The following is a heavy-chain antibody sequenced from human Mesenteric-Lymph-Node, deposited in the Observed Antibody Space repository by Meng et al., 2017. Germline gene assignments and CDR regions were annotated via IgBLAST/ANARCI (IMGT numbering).Heavy chain of an antibody. V-gene: IGHV3-30*04. D-gene: IGHD1-26*01. CDR1: GFTFSSHA. J-gene: IGHJ4*02. CDR2: IGVDGNND. Sequence: GESLKISCAASGFTFSSHAMHWVRQAPGKGLEGVAVIGVDGNNDFYADSVRGRFTIARDNSNNMLYLQMNSLRPQDAALYYCVRQGVGLDYWGQGTRVTVSS. CDR3: VRQGVGLDY.